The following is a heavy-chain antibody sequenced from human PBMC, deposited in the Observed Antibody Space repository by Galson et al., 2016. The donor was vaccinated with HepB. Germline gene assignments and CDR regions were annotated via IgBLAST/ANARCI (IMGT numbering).Heavy chain of an antibody. CDR3: ARGLDWTPDT. V-gene: IGHV5-51*01. D-gene: IGHD3-9*01. CDR1: GYTFISYW. Sequence: QSGAEVKKPGESLKISCQGSGYTFISYWIGWVRQMPGKGLEWMGIIYPRDSETRYSPSFQGQVTISADQSTNTAYLQWSSLKASDTAMFYCARGLDWTPDTWGQGTLVTVSS. CDR2: IYPRDSET. J-gene: IGHJ5*02.